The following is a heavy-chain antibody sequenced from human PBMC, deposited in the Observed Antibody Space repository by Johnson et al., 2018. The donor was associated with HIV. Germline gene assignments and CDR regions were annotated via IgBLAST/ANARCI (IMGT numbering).Heavy chain of an antibody. J-gene: IGHJ3*02. Sequence: VQLVESGGGLVQPGGSLRLSCVGSGFSFSDHFMDWVRQAPGKGLEWVGRIRNKPSSYSTEYAASVKGRFTVSRDDSKNSVYLQMSSLKTEDTAVYYCTTDLVPAAKEPVVVGGAFDIWGQGTMVTVSS. V-gene: IGHV3-72*01. CDR3: TTDLVPAAKEPVVVGGAFDI. CDR2: IRNKPSSYST. CDR1: GFSFSDHF. D-gene: IGHD2-2*01.